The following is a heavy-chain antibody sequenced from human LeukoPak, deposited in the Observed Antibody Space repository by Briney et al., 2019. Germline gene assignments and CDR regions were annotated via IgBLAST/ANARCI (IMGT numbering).Heavy chain of an antibody. CDR3: TRSPPSSIVGATTFDY. J-gene: IGHJ4*02. CDR2: IKQDGSEK. Sequence: GGSLRLSCAASGFTFSSYWMSWVRQAPGKGLEWVANIKQDGSEKYYVDSVKGRFTISRDNAKNSLYLQMNSLKTEDTAVYYCTRSPPSSIVGATTFDYWGQGTLVTVSS. CDR1: GFTFSSYW. D-gene: IGHD1-26*01. V-gene: IGHV3-7*03.